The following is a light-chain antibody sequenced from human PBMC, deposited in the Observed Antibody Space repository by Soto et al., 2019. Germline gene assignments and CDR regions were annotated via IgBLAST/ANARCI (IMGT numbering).Light chain of an antibody. CDR3: QQRSNWPT. CDR2: DAS. V-gene: IGKV3-11*01. CDR1: QSVSSY. J-gene: IGKJ1*01. Sequence: EIVLTQSPATLSLSPGERATLSCRASQSVSSYLAWYQQKPGQAPRLLIYDASNRAAGIPAWFSGSGSGADSTLTSSRLEPEDFAVYYCQQRSNWPTFGQGTKVEIK.